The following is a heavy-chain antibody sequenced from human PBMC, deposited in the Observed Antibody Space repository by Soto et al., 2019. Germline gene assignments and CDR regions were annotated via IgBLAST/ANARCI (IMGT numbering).Heavy chain of an antibody. CDR3: ARGLSFSGWGFDY. D-gene: IGHD6-19*01. CDR2: IWYDGSNK. CDR1: GFTFSSYG. V-gene: IGHV3-33*01. J-gene: IGHJ4*02. Sequence: ESGGGVVQPGRSLRLSCAASGFTFSSYGMHWVRQAPGKGLEWVAVIWYDGSNKYYADSVKGRFTISRDNSKNTLYLQMNSLRAEDTAVYYCARGLSFSGWGFDYWGQGTLVTVSS.